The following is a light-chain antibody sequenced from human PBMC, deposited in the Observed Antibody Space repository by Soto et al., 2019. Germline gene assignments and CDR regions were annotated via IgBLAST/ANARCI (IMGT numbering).Light chain of an antibody. J-gene: IGLJ2*01. V-gene: IGLV3-21*02. CDR3: QVWDSASDHWV. CDR1: NIGTKS. Sequence: SYELTQPPSVSVAPGQTARVPCGGNNIGTKSVHWYQQKPGQAPLMVVYDDSDRPSGIPARFSGSNSGNTATLTISRVEAGDEADYYCQVWDSASDHWVFGGGTKLTVL. CDR2: DDS.